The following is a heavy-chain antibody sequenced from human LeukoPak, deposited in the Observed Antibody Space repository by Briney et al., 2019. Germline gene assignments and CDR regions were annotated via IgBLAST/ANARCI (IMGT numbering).Heavy chain of an antibody. CDR2: INTSGST. J-gene: IGHJ4*02. CDR1: GGSISNYY. V-gene: IGHV4-4*07. Sequence: SETLSLTCTVSGGSISNYYWSWIRQPAGKGLEWIGRINTSGSTDYNPSLKSRVTMSVDTAKNQFSLNLSSLTAADTAVYYCARSRGTTLVTRFDYWGREPWSPSPQ. D-gene: IGHD5-18*01. CDR3: ARSRGTTLVTRFDY.